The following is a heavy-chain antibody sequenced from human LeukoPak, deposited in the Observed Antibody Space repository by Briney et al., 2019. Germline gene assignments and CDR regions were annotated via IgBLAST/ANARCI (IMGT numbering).Heavy chain of an antibody. CDR1: GYXFTSYW. CDR3: ARGTGARGGSATYALNY. CDR2: IYPGDSDT. V-gene: IGHV5-51*01. D-gene: IGHD5-12*01. Sequence: GESLKISCMGSGYXFTSYWMGWVRQMPGKGLEWMGIIYPGDSDTRYSPSFQGQVTISADKSISTAYLQWSSLKASDTAIYFCARGTGARGGSATYALNYWGQGTLVTVSS. J-gene: IGHJ4*02.